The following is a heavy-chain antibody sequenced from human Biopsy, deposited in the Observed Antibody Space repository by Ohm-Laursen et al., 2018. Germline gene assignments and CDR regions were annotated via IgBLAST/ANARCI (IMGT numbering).Heavy chain of an antibody. Sequence: ASSVKVSCKASGYTFTNYAINWVRQAPGQGLEWLGGISVKTGKTNYTQKPQGRVTMTTDTSTNTAYMELRSLRSDDTALYYCAREGTSVTFFGKISDYYFDFWGPGTVVTVSS. CDR1: GYTFTNYA. CDR2: ISVKTGKT. J-gene: IGHJ4*02. V-gene: IGHV1-18*01. CDR3: AREGTSVTFFGKISDYYFDF. D-gene: IGHD3-3*01.